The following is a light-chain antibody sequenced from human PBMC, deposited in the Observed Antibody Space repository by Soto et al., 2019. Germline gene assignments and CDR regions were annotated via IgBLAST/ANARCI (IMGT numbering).Light chain of an antibody. Sequence: EIVLTQSPGTLSLSPGERATLSCRASQSVSSSYLAWYQQKPGRAPRLLIYGASSRATGIPDRFSGSGSGTDFTLTISRLEPEDFAVYYCQQYGSSPSVAFGQGTKVDIK. CDR3: QQYGSSPSVA. CDR1: QSVSSSY. CDR2: GAS. V-gene: IGKV3-20*01. J-gene: IGKJ1*01.